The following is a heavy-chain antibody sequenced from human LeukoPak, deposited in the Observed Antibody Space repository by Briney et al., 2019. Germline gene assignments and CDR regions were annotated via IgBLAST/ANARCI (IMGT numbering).Heavy chain of an antibody. Sequence: GGSLRLSCAASGFTFSSYAMSWVRQAPGKGLEWVSAISCSGGSTYYADSVKGRFTISRDNSKNTLYLQMNSLRAEGTAVYYCAKVDLITIFGVVIIGAFDIWGQGTMVTVSS. J-gene: IGHJ3*02. V-gene: IGHV3-23*01. CDR2: ISCSGGST. CDR1: GFTFSSYA. D-gene: IGHD3-3*01. CDR3: AKVDLITIFGVVIIGAFDI.